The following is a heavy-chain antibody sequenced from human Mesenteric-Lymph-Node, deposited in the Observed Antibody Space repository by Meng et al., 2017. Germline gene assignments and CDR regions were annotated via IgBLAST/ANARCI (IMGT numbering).Heavy chain of an antibody. CDR2: IYHSGST. CDR1: CGSLSSRHW. V-gene: IGHV4-4*02. D-gene: IGHD3-9*01. Sequence: QVQVLGSGPGLVKPSGTLSLTFAVSCGSLSSRHWWSWVRQPPGKGLEWIGEIYHSGSTNYNPSLKSRVTISVDTSKNQFSLKLCSVTAADTAVYYCARDSDILTGYDYWGQGTLVTVSS. CDR3: ARDSDILTGYDY. J-gene: IGHJ4*02.